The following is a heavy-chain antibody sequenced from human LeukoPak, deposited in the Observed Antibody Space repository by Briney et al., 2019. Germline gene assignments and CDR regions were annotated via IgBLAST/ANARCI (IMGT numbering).Heavy chain of an antibody. CDR3: AKDELWFGELLGY. Sequence: GGSLRLSCAASGFTFSNAWMSWVRQAPGKGLEWVAVISYDGSNKYYADSVKGRFTISRDNSKNTLYLQMNSLRAEDTAVYYCAKDELWFGELLGYWGQGTLVTVSS. J-gene: IGHJ4*02. D-gene: IGHD3-10*01. CDR2: ISYDGSNK. V-gene: IGHV3-30*18. CDR1: GFTFSNAW.